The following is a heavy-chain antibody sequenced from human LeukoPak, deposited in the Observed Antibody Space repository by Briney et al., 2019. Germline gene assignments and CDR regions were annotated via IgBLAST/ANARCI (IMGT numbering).Heavy chain of an antibody. Sequence: PSETLSLTCTVSGYSISSGYYWGWIRQPPGKGLEWIGSIYHSGSTYYNPSLKSRVTISVDTSKNQFSLKLSSVTAADTAVYYCARDQVEGGDYVEDSLNYYYYMDVWGKGTTVTVSS. J-gene: IGHJ6*03. D-gene: IGHD4-17*01. CDR2: IYHSGST. CDR3: ARDQVEGGDYVEDSLNYYYYMDV. CDR1: GYSISSGYY. V-gene: IGHV4-38-2*02.